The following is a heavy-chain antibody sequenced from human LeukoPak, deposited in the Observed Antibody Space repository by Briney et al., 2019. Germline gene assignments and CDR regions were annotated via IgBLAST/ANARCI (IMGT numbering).Heavy chain of an antibody. CDR2: ISYDGSNK. Sequence: GRSLRLSCAASGFTFSSYGMHWVRQAPGKGLEWVAVISYDGSNKYYADSVKGRFTISRDNSKNTLYLQMNSLRAEDTAVYYCAKRSSSESYWGQGTLVTVSS. V-gene: IGHV3-30*18. J-gene: IGHJ4*02. CDR1: GFTFSSYG. D-gene: IGHD6-6*01. CDR3: AKRSSSESY.